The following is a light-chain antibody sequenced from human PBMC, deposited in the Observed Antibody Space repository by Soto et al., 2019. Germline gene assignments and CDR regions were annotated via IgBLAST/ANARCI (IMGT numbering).Light chain of an antibody. CDR2: GES. J-gene: IGKJ1*01. Sequence: EIVLTQYPGTLSLSPGERATLYCRASKSVSSVYVAWYQQKPGQAPRLLIYGESNRATGIPDRFSGSGSGADFTLTISRLEPEDFAVYYCQQFRTFGQGTKVEIK. CDR1: KSVSSVY. CDR3: QQFRT. V-gene: IGKV3-20*01.